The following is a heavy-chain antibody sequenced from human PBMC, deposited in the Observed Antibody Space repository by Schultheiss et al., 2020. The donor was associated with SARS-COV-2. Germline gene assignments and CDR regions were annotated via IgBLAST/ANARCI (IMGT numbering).Heavy chain of an antibody. V-gene: IGHV4-61*02. CDR1: GGSISSGSYY. J-gene: IGHJ3*02. D-gene: IGHD5-18*01. Sequence: SETLSLTCTVSGGSISSGSYYWSWIRQPAGKGLEWIGRIYTSGSTNYNPSLKSRVTMSVDTSKNQFSLKLSSVTAADTAVYYCARDSIPHVDTAAFDIWGQGTMVTVSS. CDR3: ARDSIPHVDTAAFDI. CDR2: IYTSGST.